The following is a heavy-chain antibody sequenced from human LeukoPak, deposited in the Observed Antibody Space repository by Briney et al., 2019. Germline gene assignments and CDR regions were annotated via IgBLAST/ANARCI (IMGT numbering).Heavy chain of an antibody. CDR2: INPSGGST. V-gene: IGHV1-46*01. J-gene: IGHJ4*02. D-gene: IGHD3-22*01. CDR1: GYTFTSYY. Sequence: GASVKVSCKASGYTFTSYYMHWVRQAPGQGLEWMGIINPSGGSTSYAHKLQGRFTITRDTSTSTVYMELSSLRSEDTAVYYCARGRYYYDSSGYYLSGYWGKGTLVTVSS. CDR3: ARGRYYYDSSGYYLSGY.